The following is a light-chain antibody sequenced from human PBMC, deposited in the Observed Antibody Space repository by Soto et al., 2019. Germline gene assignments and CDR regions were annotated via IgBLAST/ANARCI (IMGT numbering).Light chain of an antibody. CDR3: PPYGSSPPLP. CDR1: QSVSSSY. CDR2: GAS. Sequence: EIVLTQSPGTLSLSPGERATLSCRASQSVSSSYLAWYQQKPGQAPRLLIYGASSRATGIPDRFSGSGSGTDLTLTISRLEPEDFAVYYCPPYGSSPPLPFGGGTKVEIK. J-gene: IGKJ4*01. V-gene: IGKV3-20*01.